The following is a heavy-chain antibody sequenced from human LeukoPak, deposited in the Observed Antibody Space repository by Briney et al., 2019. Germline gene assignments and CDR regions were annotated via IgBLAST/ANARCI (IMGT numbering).Heavy chain of an antibody. D-gene: IGHD6-19*01. V-gene: IGHV3-30-3*01. CDR3: ARGSIGNSSGWYYFDY. J-gene: IGHJ4*02. CDR1: GFTFSGYT. CDR2: ISSDGGNK. Sequence: GRSLRLSCAASGFTFSGYTLHWVRQAPGKGLEWVAVISSDGGNKYYADSVKGRFTISRDNAKNSLYLQMNSLSDDDTAVYYCARGSIGNSSGWYYFDYWGQGTLVTVSS.